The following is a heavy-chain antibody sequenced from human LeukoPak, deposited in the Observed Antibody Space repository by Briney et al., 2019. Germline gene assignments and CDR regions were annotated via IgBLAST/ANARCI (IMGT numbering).Heavy chain of an antibody. V-gene: IGHV1-2*02. Sequence: ASVKVSCKASGYNFTGYYLHWVRQAPGQGLEWMGWINPNTGGTNYAQKFQGRVTMTRDTSISTAYMELSRLRSDDTAVYYCAIFYSCGSNYYYMDVWGKGTTVTVSS. CDR3: AIFYSCGSNYYYMDV. CDR1: GYNFTGYY. J-gene: IGHJ6*03. CDR2: INPNTGGT. D-gene: IGHD2-15*01.